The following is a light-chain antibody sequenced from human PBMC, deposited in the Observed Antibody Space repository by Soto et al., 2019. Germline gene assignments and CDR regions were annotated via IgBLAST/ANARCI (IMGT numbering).Light chain of an antibody. J-gene: IGKJ2*01. V-gene: IGKV3-11*01. CDR1: QSVSSY. CDR2: DGA. Sequence: EIVLTQSPATLSLSPGERATLSGRASQSVSSYLAWYQQKPGQAPRLLIYDGANRAAGIPARFSGSGSGTDFTRTISSLEPEDFAVYYCQQRSNWPPKYTCGQGTKLEIK. CDR3: QQRSNWPPKYT.